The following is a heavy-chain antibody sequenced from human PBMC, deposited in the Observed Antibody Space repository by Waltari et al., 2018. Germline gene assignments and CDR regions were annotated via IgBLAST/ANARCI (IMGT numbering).Heavy chain of an antibody. V-gene: IGHV3-66*02. D-gene: IGHD5-18*01. CDR3: ATARDEQTAMVYFDK. Sequence: EVILVESGGGLVHPGGSLTLSCAASGFRARTNPMSWVRQAPGRGLEWVSIMYPAGSSYNADSVEGRFTMSRDISKNMVHLQMNRLRLEDSATYYCATARDEQTAMVYFDKWGQGTLVSVSS. CDR2: MYPAGSS. CDR1: GFRARTNP. J-gene: IGHJ4*02.